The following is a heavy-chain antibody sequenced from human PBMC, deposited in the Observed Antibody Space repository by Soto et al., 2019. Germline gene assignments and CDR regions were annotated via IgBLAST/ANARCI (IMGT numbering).Heavy chain of an antibody. V-gene: IGHV3-7*01. J-gene: IGHJ6*02. CDR2: IKQDGSEK. D-gene: IGHD3-9*01. Sequence: EEQLVESGGGLVQPGGSLRLSCATSGFTFSKYWMSWVRQAPGKGLEWVANIKQDGSEKYYVDSVKGRFTISRDNAKNSLYLQMNSLRVDDTAMYYCILTGHTDGLDVWGQGTTVTVSS. CDR1: GFTFSKYW. CDR3: ILTGHTDGLDV.